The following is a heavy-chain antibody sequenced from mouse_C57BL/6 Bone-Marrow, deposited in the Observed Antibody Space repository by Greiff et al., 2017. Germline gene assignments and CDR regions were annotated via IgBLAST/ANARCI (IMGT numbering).Heavy chain of an antibody. CDR2: ISCGSSYT. J-gene: IGHJ4*01. CDR1: GFTFSSYG. Sequence: EVKLVEPGGDLVKPGGSLKLSCAASGFTFSSYGMSWVRQTPDKRLEWVATISCGSSYTYYPDSVKGRFTISRDNTKNTLYLQVSSLKSEDTAMYYWARHWGLLFMDYWGQGTSVTVSS. V-gene: IGHV5-6*01. D-gene: IGHD1-1*01. CDR3: ARHWGLLFMDY.